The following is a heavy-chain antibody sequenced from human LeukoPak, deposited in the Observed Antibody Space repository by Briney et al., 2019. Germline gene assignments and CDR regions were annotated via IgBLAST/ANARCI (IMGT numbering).Heavy chain of an antibody. CDR3: ARGREDYYDSSGFDY. J-gene: IGHJ4*02. Sequence: PLETLSLTCTVSGGSLSSGSYYWSWIRQPAGKGLEWIGRIYTSGSTNYNPSLKSRVTISVDTSKNQFSLKLSSVTAADTAVYYCARGREDYYDSSGFDYWGQGTLDTVSS. V-gene: IGHV4-61*02. CDR1: GGSLSSGSYY. D-gene: IGHD3-22*01. CDR2: IYTSGST.